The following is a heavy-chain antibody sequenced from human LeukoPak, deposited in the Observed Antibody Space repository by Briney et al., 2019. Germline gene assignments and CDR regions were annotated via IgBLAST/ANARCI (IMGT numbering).Heavy chain of an antibody. Sequence: SETPSLTCTVSGGSISNYYWSWIRQPAGKGLEWIGRIYSLGSTNYNPSLKSRVTMSVDTSKNQFSLKVRSVTAADTAIYYCAKGPTVGTPTAVDYWGQGILVTVSS. V-gene: IGHV4-4*07. D-gene: IGHD4-23*01. CDR2: IYSLGST. CDR1: GGSISNYY. J-gene: IGHJ4*02. CDR3: AKGPTVGTPTAVDY.